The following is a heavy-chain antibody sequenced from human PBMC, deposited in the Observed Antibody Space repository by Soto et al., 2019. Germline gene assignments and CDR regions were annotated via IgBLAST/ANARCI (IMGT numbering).Heavy chain of an antibody. V-gene: IGHV3-30-3*01. D-gene: IGHD5-12*01. CDR1: GFTFSSYD. CDR3: ARDERWLPTGYYYGMDV. CDR2: ISYDGSNK. J-gene: IGHJ6*02. Sequence: QVQLVESGGGVVQPGRSLRLSCAASGFTFSSYDMHWVRQAPGKGLEWVAVISYDGSNKYYADSVKGRFTISRDNSKNTLYLQMNSLRAEDTPVYYCARDERWLPTGYYYGMDVWGQGTTVTVSS.